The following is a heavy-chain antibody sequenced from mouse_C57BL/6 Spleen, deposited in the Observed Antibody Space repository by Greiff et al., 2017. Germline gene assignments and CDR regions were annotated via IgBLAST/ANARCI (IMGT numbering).Heavy chain of an antibody. V-gene: IGHV1-80*01. Sequence: QVQLQQSGAELVKPGASVKISCKASGYAFSSYWMNWVKQRPGKGLEGIGQIYPGDGDTNYNGKFKGKATLTADKSSSTAYMQLSSLTSDDSAVYFCERGPTIWASAYWGQGTLVTVSA. CDR2: IYPGDGDT. CDR3: ERGPTIWASAY. J-gene: IGHJ3*01. D-gene: IGHD2-10*01. CDR1: GYAFSSYW.